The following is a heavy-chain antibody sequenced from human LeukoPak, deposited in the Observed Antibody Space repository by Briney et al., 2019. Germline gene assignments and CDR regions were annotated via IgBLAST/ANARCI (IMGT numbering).Heavy chain of an antibody. CDR3: ARRSSGWYFDY. CDR2: IYYSGST. CDR1: GGSISSSSYY. J-gene: IGHJ4*02. D-gene: IGHD6-19*01. V-gene: IGHV4-39*01. Sequence: KPSETLSLTCTVSGGSISSSSYYWGWIRQPPGKGLEWIGSIYYSGSTYYNPSLKSRVTISVDTSKNQFSLKLSSVTAADTAVYYCARRSSGWYFDYWGQGTLVTVSS.